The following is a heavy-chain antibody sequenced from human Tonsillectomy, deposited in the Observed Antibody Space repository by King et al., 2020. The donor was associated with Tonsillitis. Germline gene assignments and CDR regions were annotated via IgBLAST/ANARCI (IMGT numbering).Heavy chain of an antibody. CDR1: GASISISDHF. J-gene: IGHJ4*02. V-gene: IGHV4-39*01. CDR2: MYDSGTV. D-gene: IGHD1-26*01. Sequence: LQLQESGPGVVKPSETLSLTCTVSGASISISDHFWAWIRQPPGKGREWSGYMYDSGTVFYNPSLKSRITISGGTSENRFSLKLSFVTAADTAVYFCARYVSGRFDYWGQGALVTVSS. CDR3: ARYVSGRFDY.